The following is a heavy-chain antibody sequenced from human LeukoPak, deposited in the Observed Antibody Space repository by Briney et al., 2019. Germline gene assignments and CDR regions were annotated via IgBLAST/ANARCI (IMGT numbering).Heavy chain of an antibody. V-gene: IGHV3-49*03. J-gene: IGHJ4*02. Sequence: SLTLFCRACGFTYGDYAVIGLRQATGKAGEGVSYIRSKVYGGTTHYAASVKGRFTISRDDPKSLAYLQLNSLKAEDTGVYYCTTTPPGGYYESSGYPDYWGQGTLVTVSS. D-gene: IGHD3-22*01. CDR2: IRSKVYGGTT. CDR3: TTTPPGGYYESSGYPDY. CDR1: GFTYGDYA.